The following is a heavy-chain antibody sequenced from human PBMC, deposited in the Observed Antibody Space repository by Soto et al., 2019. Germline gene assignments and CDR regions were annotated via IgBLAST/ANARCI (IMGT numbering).Heavy chain of an antibody. J-gene: IGHJ3*01. CDR2: ISFDGGNK. V-gene: IGHV3-30-3*01. CDR3: ARGRRFGTPGDVAFDF. D-gene: IGHD3-10*01. Sequence: QVQLEESGGGVVQPGTSLRLSCEVSGFTFSNYAMHWVRLAPGKGLEWVAVISFDGGNKYYAESVKGRFTISRDNSKNTLSLQMNSLRAEDTAVYYCARGRRFGTPGDVAFDFWGHGTRVTVSS. CDR1: GFTFSNYA.